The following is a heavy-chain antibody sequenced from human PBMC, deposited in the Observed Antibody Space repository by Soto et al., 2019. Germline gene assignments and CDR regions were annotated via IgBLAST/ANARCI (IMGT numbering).Heavy chain of an antibody. V-gene: IGHV3-48*03. CDR2: ITSGGRSI. Sequence: LRLSCTASGFTFSDYEMNWVRQAPGKGLEWVSYITSGGRSIYYADSVKGRFIISRDNAENSLYLQMNSLRPEDTAVYYCVRRMASPDQWGQGTLVTVSP. J-gene: IGHJ4*02. CDR1: GFTFSDYE. D-gene: IGHD2-15*01. CDR3: VRRMASPDQ.